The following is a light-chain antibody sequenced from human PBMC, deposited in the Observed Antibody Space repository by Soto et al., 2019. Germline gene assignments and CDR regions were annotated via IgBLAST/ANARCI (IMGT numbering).Light chain of an antibody. V-gene: IGKV3-20*01. CDR2: GAS. CDR1: QSVSSNS. J-gene: IGKJ1*01. Sequence: ETVLTQSPGTLSLSPGEGATLSCRASQSVSSNSVAWYQQKAGQAPRLLIYGASTRATGIPDRFSGSGSGTDFTLTISRLEPEDFAVYYCHEYGTSRRTFSQGTKVDIK. CDR3: HEYGTSRRT.